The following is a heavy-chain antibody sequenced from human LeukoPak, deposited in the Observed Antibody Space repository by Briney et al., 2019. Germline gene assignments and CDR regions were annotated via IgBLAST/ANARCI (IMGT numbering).Heavy chain of an antibody. D-gene: IGHD5-12*01. V-gene: IGHV3-21*01. Sequence: PGGSLRLSCAASGFTFSSYSMNWVRQAPGKGLEWVSSISSSSSYIYYANSVKGRFTISRDNAKNSLYLQMNSLRAEDTAVYYCARDRGEYYMDVWGKGTTVTVSS. J-gene: IGHJ6*03. CDR1: GFTFSSYS. CDR2: ISSSSSYI. CDR3: ARDRGEYYMDV.